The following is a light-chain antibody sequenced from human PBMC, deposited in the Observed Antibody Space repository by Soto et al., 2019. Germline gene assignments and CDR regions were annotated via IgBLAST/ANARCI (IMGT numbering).Light chain of an antibody. CDR1: QTISSNY. CDR2: GAS. J-gene: IGKJ5*01. CDR3: QQYGSSPIT. V-gene: IGKV3-20*01. Sequence: EIVLTQSPGTLSLSPGERATLSCRASQTISSNYLAWYQQKPGQAPRLLIYGASSRATGIPDRFSGSGSGTDFSLTISRLEPEDFAVYYCQQYGSSPITFGQGTRLAIK.